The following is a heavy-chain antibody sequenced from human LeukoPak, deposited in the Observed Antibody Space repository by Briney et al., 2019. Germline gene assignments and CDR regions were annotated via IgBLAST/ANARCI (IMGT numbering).Heavy chain of an antibody. D-gene: IGHD6-13*01. CDR3: ARGSRQQLVLWGVGYYFDY. CDR1: GFTFSHYS. J-gene: IGHJ4*02. Sequence: GGSLRHSCAQSGFTFSHYSMNWVCQAPGKGLEWVSSISSSSSYIYYADSVKGRFTISRDNAKNSLYLQMNSLRAEDTAVYYCARGSRQQLVLWGVGYYFDYWGQGTQVTVSS. V-gene: IGHV3-21*01. CDR2: ISSSSSYI.